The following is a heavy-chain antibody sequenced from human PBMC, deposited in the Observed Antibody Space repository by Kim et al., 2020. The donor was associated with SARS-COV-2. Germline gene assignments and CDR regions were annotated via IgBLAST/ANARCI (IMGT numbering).Heavy chain of an antibody. D-gene: IGHD3-9*01. V-gene: IGHV4-31*03. CDR2: IYYSGST. J-gene: IGHJ6*02. CDR1: GGSISSGGYY. Sequence: SETLSLTCTVSGGSISSGGYYWSWIRQHPGKGLEWIGYIYYSGSTYYNPSLKSRVTISVDTSKNQFSLKLSSVTAADTAVYYCAKANDTFYGMDVWGQGTTVTVSS. CDR3: AKANDTFYGMDV.